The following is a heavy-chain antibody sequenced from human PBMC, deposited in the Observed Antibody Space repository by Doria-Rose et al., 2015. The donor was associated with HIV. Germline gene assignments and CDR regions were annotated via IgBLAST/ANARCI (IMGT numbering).Heavy chain of an antibody. D-gene: IGHD1-7*01. CDR3: ATSSIRNWNYVALFDQ. Sequence: QVQLQQWGAGLLKPSETLSLTCAVYGGSLSGYYWSWIRQAPGKGLEWIGEINPSGATNYNPSLKSRVTISVVTSKNQFSLKLSSVTAADTAVYYCATSSIRNWNYVALFDQWGQGTLVTVSS. CDR1: GGSLSGYY. V-gene: IGHV4-34*01. CDR2: INPSGAT. J-gene: IGHJ4*02.